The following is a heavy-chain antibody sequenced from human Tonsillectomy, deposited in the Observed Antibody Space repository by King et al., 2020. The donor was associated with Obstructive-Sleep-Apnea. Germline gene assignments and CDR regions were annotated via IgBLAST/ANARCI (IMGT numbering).Heavy chain of an antibody. J-gene: IGHJ6*02. V-gene: IGHV3-43*01. CDR3: AKAGYSYGLGYGMDV. CDR2: ISWDGGST. CDR1: GFTFDDYT. D-gene: IGHD5-18*01. Sequence: VQLVESGGVVVQPGGSLRLSCAASGFTFDDYTMHWVGQAPGKGLEWVSLISWDGGSTYYADSVKGRFTISRDNSKNSLYLQMNSLRTEDTALYYCAKAGYSYGLGYGMDVWGQGTTVTVSS.